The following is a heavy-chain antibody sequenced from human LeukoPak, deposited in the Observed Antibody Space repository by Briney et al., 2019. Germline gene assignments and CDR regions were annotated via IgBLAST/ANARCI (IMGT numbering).Heavy chain of an antibody. Sequence: KASETLSLTCTVSGGSISSYYWSWIRQPPGKGLEWIGYIYYSGSTNYNPSLKSRVTISVDTSKNQFSLKLSSVTAADTAVYYCARESAGPSYYYDSSGYGRWFDPWGQGTLVTVSS. V-gene: IGHV4-59*01. CDR2: IYYSGST. CDR1: GGSISSYY. CDR3: ARESAGPSYYYDSSGYGRWFDP. J-gene: IGHJ5*02. D-gene: IGHD3-22*01.